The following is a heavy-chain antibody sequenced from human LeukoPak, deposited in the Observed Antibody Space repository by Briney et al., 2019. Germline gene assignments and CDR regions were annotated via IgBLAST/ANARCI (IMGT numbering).Heavy chain of an antibody. J-gene: IGHJ3*02. V-gene: IGHV3-21*01. Sequence: GGSLRLSCVASGFTFSSYSVIWVRQAPGKGLEWVSSITSSSSHLSYADSLKGRFTISRDNAKNSLYLQMDSLRAEDTAVYYCARGGIITSYAFEIWGQGAMVTVSS. CDR3: ARGGIITSYAFEI. CDR2: ITSSSSHL. CDR1: GFTFSSYS. D-gene: IGHD1-26*01.